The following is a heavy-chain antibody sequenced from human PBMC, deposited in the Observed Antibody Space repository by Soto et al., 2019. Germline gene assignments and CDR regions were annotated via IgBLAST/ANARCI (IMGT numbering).Heavy chain of an antibody. J-gene: IGHJ4*02. Sequence: QVQLQQWGAGLLMPSETLSLTCAVYGGSFSGYYWSWIRQPPGKGLEWIGEINHSGSTNYNPSLKSRVTISVDTSKNQFSLKLSSVTAADTAVYYCASDSSSWTAFDYWGQGTLVTVSS. D-gene: IGHD6-13*01. CDR2: INHSGST. V-gene: IGHV4-34*01. CDR3: ASDSSSWTAFDY. CDR1: GGSFSGYY.